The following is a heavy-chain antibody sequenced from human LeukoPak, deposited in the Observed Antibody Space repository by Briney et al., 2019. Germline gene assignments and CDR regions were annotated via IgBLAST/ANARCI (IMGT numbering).Heavy chain of an antibody. CDR1: GFTFSDQS. J-gene: IGHJ4*02. CDR3: TRGPPDGSGNYYPGDF. Sequence: NPGGSLRLSCAASGFTFSDQSTNWVRQAPGKGLEWVSSISANSLHISYADSVKGRFTISRDNAKNTLYLQMNSLRVEDTAVYYCTRGPPDGSGNYYPGDFWGQGTLVTVSS. V-gene: IGHV3-21*01. D-gene: IGHD3-10*01. CDR2: ISANSLHI.